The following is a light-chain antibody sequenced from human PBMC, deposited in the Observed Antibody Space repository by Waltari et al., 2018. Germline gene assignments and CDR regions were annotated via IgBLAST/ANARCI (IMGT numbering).Light chain of an antibody. CDR2: NAN. CDR1: SSNIGSKP. CDR3: VAWDVSLSGYV. Sequence: QSVVTQPPSVSGTPGQRVTISCSGSSSNIGSKPVNWYQQFPETAPKLLIHNANQRPSGVPYRFSGSKSGTSASLAISGLQSEDEADYYCVAWDVSLSGYVFGTGTKVTVL. J-gene: IGLJ1*01. V-gene: IGLV1-44*01.